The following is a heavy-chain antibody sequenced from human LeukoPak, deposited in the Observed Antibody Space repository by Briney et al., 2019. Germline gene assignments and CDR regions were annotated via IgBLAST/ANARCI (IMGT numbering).Heavy chain of an antibody. V-gene: IGHV4-59*08. J-gene: IGHJ4*02. D-gene: IGHD6-13*01. Sequence: PSETLSLTCTVSGGSISNYYWTWIRQPPGKGLEWIVYIYYSVSTNYNPSLKSRVAISVDTSKNQFSLKVNSVTAADTAVYYCARGGTAKGHFDYWGQGTLVTVSS. CDR1: GGSISNYY. CDR3: ARGGTAKGHFDY. CDR2: IYYSVST.